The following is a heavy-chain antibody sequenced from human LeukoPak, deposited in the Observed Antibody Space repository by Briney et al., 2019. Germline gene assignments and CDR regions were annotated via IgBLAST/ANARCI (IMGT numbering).Heavy chain of an antibody. CDR1: GFPFRVYE. J-gene: IGHJ4*02. CDR2: IGSSGTTI. D-gene: IGHD6-19*01. Sequence: GGSLRLSCAVSGFPFRVYEMNWVRQAPGKGLEWVSNIGSSGTTIYYADSVRGRFSISRDNAKSSLYLQMNSLRVEDTAVYYCALLAVASDFHYWGQGALVTVSS. V-gene: IGHV3-48*03. CDR3: ALLAVASDFHY.